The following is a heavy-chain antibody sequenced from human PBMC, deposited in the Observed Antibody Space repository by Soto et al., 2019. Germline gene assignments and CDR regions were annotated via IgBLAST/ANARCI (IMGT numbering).Heavy chain of an antibody. J-gene: IGHJ4*02. CDR1: GFTFSSYW. CDR2: INSDGITT. V-gene: IGHV3-74*01. CDR3: GRGTRALDY. Sequence: EVQLVESGGGLVQPGGSLRLSCAASGFTFSSYWMHWVRQVPGKGLVWVSRINSDGITTTYADSVKGRFTTSRDNAKNTLYLQMNSLRAEDTAVYYCGRGTRALDYWGQGTLVTVSS.